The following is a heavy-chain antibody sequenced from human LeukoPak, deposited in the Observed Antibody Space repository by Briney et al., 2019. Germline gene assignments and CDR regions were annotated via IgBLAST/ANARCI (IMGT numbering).Heavy chain of an antibody. V-gene: IGHV1-69*01. CDR3: ARDGYSSSSFTPFDY. CDR2: IIPIFGTA. Sequence: GSSVKVSCKASGGTFSSYAISWVRQAPGQGLEWMGGIIPIFGTANYAQKFQGRVTITADESTSTAYMEPSSLRSEDTAVYYCARDGYSSSSFTPFDYWGQGTLVTVSS. D-gene: IGHD6-6*01. J-gene: IGHJ4*02. CDR1: GGTFSSYA.